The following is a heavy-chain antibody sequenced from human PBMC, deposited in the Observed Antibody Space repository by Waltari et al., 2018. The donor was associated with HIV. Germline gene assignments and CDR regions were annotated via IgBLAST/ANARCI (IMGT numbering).Heavy chain of an antibody. J-gene: IGHJ6*02. CDR3: ARDNWNDYYYYGMDV. CDR1: GYTFTSFG. CDR2: ISAYNGNT. V-gene: IGHV1-18*01. D-gene: IGHD1-1*01. Sequence: QVQLVQSGAEVKKHGASVKVSCKASGYTFTSFGINWVRQAPGQGLEWMGWISAYNGNTNYAQKLQGRVTMTTDTSTSTAYMELRSLRSDDTAVFYCARDNWNDYYYYGMDVWGQGTTVTVSS.